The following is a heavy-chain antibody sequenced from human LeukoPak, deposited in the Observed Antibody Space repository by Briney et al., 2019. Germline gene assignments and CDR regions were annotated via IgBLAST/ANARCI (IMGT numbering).Heavy chain of an antibody. V-gene: IGHV1-69*05. CDR3: ARDPATYRTQAEYFQH. CDR2: IIPIFGTA. CDR1: GGTFSSYA. Sequence: SVKVSCKASGGTFSSYAISWVRQAPGQGLEWMGGIIPIFGTANYAQKLQGRVTMTTDTSTSTAYMELRSLRSDDTAVYYCARDPATYRTQAEYFQHWGQGTLVTVSS. J-gene: IGHJ1*01. D-gene: IGHD1-1*01.